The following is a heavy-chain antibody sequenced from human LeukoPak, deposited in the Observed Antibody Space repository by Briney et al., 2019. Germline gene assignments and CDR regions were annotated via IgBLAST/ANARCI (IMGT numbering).Heavy chain of an antibody. CDR1: GDSIRSSGYY. D-gene: IGHD1-26*01. CDR2: IYYNGRT. V-gene: IGHV4-39*01. CDR3: ARLGLVSYYYMDV. J-gene: IGHJ6*03. Sequence: PSETLSLTCTISGDSIRSSGYYWGWIPQPPGKGLECIGSIYYNGRTYYNPSLKSRVTISVDTSKNQFSLKLTSVIVADTAVYYCARLGLVSYYYMDVWGKGTTVTVSS.